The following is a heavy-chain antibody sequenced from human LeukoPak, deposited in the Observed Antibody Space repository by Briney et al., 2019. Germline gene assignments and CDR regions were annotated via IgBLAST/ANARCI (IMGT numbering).Heavy chain of an antibody. J-gene: IGHJ4*02. CDR2: IYYSGST. V-gene: IGHV4-59*01. CDR1: GGSISSYY. Sequence: SETLSLTCTVSGGSISSYYWSWIRQPPGKGLEWIGYIYYSGSTNYNPSLKSRVTISVDTSKNQFSLKLSSVTAADTAVYYCARAGGFGELLSRFDYWGQGTLVTVSS. D-gene: IGHD3-10*01. CDR3: ARAGGFGELLSRFDY.